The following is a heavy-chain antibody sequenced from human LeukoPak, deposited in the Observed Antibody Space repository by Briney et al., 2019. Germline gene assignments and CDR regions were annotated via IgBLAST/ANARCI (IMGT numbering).Heavy chain of an antibody. J-gene: IGHJ4*02. V-gene: IGHV1-2*04. CDR3: AKWGSNYYDSSGYYS. Sequence: ASVKVSCKASGYTFTGYYMHWVRQAPGQGLEWMGWINPNSGGTNYAQKFQGWVTMTRDTSISTAYMELSRLRSDDTAVYYCAKWGSNYYDSSGYYSWGQGTLVTVSS. CDR2: INPNSGGT. CDR1: GYTFTGYY. D-gene: IGHD3-22*01.